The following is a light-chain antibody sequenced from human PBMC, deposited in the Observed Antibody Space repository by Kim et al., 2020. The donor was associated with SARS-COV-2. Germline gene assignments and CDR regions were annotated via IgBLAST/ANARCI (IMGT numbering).Light chain of an antibody. CDR1: KLGDKY. CDR2: EEN. Sequence: VAPGQIARITCAGDKLGDKYVWWYQQKPGQSPVLVIYEENKRPSGIPERFSGSNSGNTATLTISGTQAMDEADYYCQAWDSRTVVFGGGTQLTVL. J-gene: IGLJ2*01. CDR3: QAWDSRTVV. V-gene: IGLV3-1*01.